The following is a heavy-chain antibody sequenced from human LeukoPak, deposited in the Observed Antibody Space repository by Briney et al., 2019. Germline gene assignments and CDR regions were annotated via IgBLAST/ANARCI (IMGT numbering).Heavy chain of an antibody. CDR2: ISYDGSNK. V-gene: IGHV3-30-3*01. J-gene: IGHJ4*02. Sequence: PGGSLRLSCAASGFTFNSSAMNWVRQAPGKGLEWVAVISYDGSNKYYADSVKGRFTISRDNSKNTLYLQMNSLRAEDTAVYYCARDIDRYGDSYFDYWGQGTLVTVSS. CDR1: GFTFNSSA. CDR3: ARDIDRYGDSYFDY. D-gene: IGHD4-17*01.